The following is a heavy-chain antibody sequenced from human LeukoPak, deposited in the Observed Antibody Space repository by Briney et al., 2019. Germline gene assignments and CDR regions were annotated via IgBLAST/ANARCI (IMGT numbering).Heavy chain of an antibody. CDR2: INSDGSST. V-gene: IGHV3-74*01. D-gene: IGHD4-17*01. J-gene: IGHJ4*02. CDR3: AREWGGTYGDPGHFDY. Sequence: PGGSLRLSCAASGFTFSSYWMPWVRQAPGKGLVWVSRINSDGSSTSYADSVKGRFTISRDNAKNTLYLQMNSLRAEDTAVYYCAREWGGTYGDPGHFDYWGQGTLVTVSS. CDR1: GFTFSSYW.